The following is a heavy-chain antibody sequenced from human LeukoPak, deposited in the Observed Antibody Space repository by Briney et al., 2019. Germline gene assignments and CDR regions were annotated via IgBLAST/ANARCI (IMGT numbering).Heavy chain of an antibody. CDR1: GGSISSDY. Sequence: SETLSLTCTVSGGSISSDYWSWVRPPPGQGLEWNGEISLSGVTNYNPSLKSRVTMSLDRSKNHLSLTLTSVTAADTAVYYCSRESGALSPFGYWGQGTLVTVSS. J-gene: IGHJ4*02. D-gene: IGHD1-26*01. V-gene: IGHV4-4*02. CDR3: SRESGALSPFGY. CDR2: ISLSGVT.